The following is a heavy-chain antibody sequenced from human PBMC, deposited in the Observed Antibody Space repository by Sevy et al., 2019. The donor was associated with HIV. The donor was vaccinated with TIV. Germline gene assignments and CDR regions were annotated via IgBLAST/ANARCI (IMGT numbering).Heavy chain of an antibody. J-gene: IGHJ4*02. V-gene: IGHV3-48*02. CDR1: GFTLSSYS. D-gene: IGHD1-26*01. CDR2: ISSSSSSI. CDR3: ARAENYYGGRNFDS. Sequence: QLGGSLRLSCAVSGFTLSSYSMNWVRQAPGKGLEWVSYISSSSSSIYYAESVKGRFTISRDNAKNSLYLQMNSLRDEDTAVYYCARAENYYGGRNFDSWGQGTLVTVSS.